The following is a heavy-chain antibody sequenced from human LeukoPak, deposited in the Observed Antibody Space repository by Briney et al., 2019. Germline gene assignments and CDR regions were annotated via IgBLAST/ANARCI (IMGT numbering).Heavy chain of an antibody. D-gene: IGHD2-15*01. CDR3: ARDCSGGSCVEEYGMDV. CDR2: IYYSGST. J-gene: IGHJ6*02. CDR1: GGSISSSSYY. Sequence: SETLSPTCTVSGGSISSSSYYWGWIRQPPGKGLEWIGSIYYSGSTYYNPSLKSRVTISVDTSKNQFSLKLSSVTAADTAVYYCARDCSGGSCVEEYGMDVWGRGTTVTVSS. V-gene: IGHV4-39*07.